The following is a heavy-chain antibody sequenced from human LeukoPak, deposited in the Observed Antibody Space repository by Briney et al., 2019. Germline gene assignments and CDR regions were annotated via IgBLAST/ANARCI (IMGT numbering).Heavy chain of an antibody. V-gene: IGHV4-31*03. J-gene: IGHJ4*02. CDR3: ARERYSSSWYFDY. Sequence: SETLSLTCTVSGGSISSGGYYWSWIRQHPGTGLEWIGYIYYSGSTYYNPSLKSRVTISVDTSKNQFSLKLSSVTAADTAVYYCARERYSSSWYFDYWGQGTLVTVSS. CDR2: IYYSGST. D-gene: IGHD6-13*01. CDR1: GGSISSGGYY.